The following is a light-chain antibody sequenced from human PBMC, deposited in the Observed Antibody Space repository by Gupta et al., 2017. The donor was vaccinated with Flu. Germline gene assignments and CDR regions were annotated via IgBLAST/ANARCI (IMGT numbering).Light chain of an antibody. Sequence: QSVLTQPPSVSGAPGQRVTISCTGSSSNIGAGLDVHWYQQLPGTAPKLLIYDNNYRPSGVPDRFSAPKSATSASLVIAGLQAEDEADYYCQSYDSSLRGYVFGAGTEVTVL. V-gene: IGLV1-40*01. CDR3: QSYDSSLRGYV. CDR2: DNN. CDR1: SSNIGAGLD. J-gene: IGLJ1*01.